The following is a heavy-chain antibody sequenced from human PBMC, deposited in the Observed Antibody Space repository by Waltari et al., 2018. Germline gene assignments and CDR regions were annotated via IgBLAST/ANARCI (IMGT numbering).Heavy chain of an antibody. V-gene: IGHV4-39*01. J-gene: IGHJ6*03. CDR3: AREVPRNGYIGLIYYYMDV. CDR2: IYYSGRT. Sequence: QLQLQESGPGLVKPSETLSLTCTVSGGSLSSSSYFWAWIRQPPGKGLEWIGSIYYSGRTYYNLAHKSRFTISVDRSTNQVSLKLTSVTAADTAVYFCAREVPRNGYIGLIYYYMDVWGKGTTVTVSS. D-gene: IGHD5-12*01. CDR1: GGSLSSSSYF.